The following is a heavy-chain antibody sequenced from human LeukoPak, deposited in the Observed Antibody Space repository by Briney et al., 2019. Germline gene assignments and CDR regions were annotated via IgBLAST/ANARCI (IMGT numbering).Heavy chain of an antibody. V-gene: IGHV3-23*01. CDR1: GFTFSRYS. CDR3: AKDSGYCTNGVCYSFDY. Sequence: GGSLRLSCAASGFTFSRYSMNWVRQAPGKGLEWVSAISGSGGSTYYADSVKGRFTISRDNSKNTLYLQMNSLRAEDTAVYYCAKDSGYCTNGVCYSFDYWGQGTLVTVSS. J-gene: IGHJ4*02. D-gene: IGHD2-8*01. CDR2: ISGSGGST.